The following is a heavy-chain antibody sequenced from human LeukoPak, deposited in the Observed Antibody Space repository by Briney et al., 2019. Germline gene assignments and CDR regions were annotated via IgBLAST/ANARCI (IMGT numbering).Heavy chain of an antibody. Sequence: EGSLRLSCAASGFTFSSYSMNWVRQAPVKGLEWVSSISSSSSYTYYADSVKGRFTISRDNAKNSLYLQMNSLRAEDTAVYYCARVGDYGDYIDYWGQGTLVTVSS. CDR1: GFTFSSYS. V-gene: IGHV3-21*01. J-gene: IGHJ4*02. CDR2: ISSSSSYT. CDR3: ARVGDYGDYIDY. D-gene: IGHD4-17*01.